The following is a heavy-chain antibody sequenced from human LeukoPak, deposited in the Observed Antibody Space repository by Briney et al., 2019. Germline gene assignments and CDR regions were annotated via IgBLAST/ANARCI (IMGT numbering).Heavy chain of an antibody. V-gene: IGHV4-61*01. CDR3: ARDYYYYYMDV. Sequence: PSETLSLTCTVSGGSVKKNYYYWSWIRQPPGQGLEWVGYISDNGATNYSPSLKSRVTISIDTSKNQFSLKLTFVTAADTAVYYCARDYYYYYMDVWGKGATVTVSS. CDR1: GGSVKKNYYY. CDR2: ISDNGAT. J-gene: IGHJ6*03.